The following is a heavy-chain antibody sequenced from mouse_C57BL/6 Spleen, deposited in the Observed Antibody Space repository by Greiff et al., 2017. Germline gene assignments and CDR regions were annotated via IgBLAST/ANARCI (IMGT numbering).Heavy chain of an antibody. CDR1: GYSFTGYF. Sequence: VQLQQPGPELVKPGDSVKISCKASGYSFTGYFMNWVMQSHGKSLEWIGRINPYNGDTFYNQKFKGKATLTVDKSSSTAHMELRSRTSADSAVYYCAGERIPLRGAMDYWGQGTSVTVSS. CDR2: INPYNGDT. V-gene: IGHV1-20*01. J-gene: IGHJ4*01. CDR3: AGERIPLRGAMDY.